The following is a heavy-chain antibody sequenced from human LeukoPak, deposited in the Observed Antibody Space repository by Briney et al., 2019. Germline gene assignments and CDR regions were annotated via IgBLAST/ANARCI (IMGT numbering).Heavy chain of an antibody. Sequence: GGSLRLSCAVSGFTFSSFGMHWVRQAPGKGLEWVAFIRYDEITKYYTDSVKGRFTISRDNSKNMLYLQMNSLRGEDTAVYYCARDHYGSGSYPSDHWGQGTRVTVSS. CDR3: ARDHYGSGSYPSDH. CDR1: GFTFSSFG. D-gene: IGHD3-10*01. V-gene: IGHV3-30*02. J-gene: IGHJ4*02. CDR2: IRYDEITK.